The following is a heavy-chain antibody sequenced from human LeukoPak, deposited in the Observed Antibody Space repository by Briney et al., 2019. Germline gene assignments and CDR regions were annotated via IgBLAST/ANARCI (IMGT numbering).Heavy chain of an antibody. Sequence: ASVKVSCKASGYAFTSYGISWVRQAPGQGLEWMGWISAYNGNTNYAQKLQGRVTMTTDTSTSTAYMELRSLRSDDTAVYYCARVNPPGITMIVDYWGQGTLVTVSS. D-gene: IGHD3-22*01. CDR3: ARVNPPGITMIVDY. CDR1: GYAFTSYG. V-gene: IGHV1-18*01. CDR2: ISAYNGNT. J-gene: IGHJ4*02.